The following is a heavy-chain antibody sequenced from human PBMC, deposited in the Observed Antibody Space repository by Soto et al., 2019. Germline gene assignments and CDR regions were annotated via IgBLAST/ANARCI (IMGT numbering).Heavy chain of an antibody. V-gene: IGHV3-23*01. D-gene: IGHD5-12*01. CDR2: IVGSGGSR. CDR3: ARSSGGYEYYYYYYMDV. J-gene: IGHJ6*03. CDR1: GFTFSSYA. Sequence: GGSLRLSCAASGFTFSSYAMSWVRQAPGKGLEWVSSIVGSGGSRDYADSAKGRFTIARDNSKNTLYLQMNTLRAEDAAIYYCARSSGGYEYYYYYYMDVWGKGTTVTVSS.